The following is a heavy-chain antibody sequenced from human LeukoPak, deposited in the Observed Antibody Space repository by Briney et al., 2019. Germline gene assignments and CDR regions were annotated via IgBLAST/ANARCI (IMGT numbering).Heavy chain of an antibody. D-gene: IGHD3-22*01. CDR1: GGSFSGYY. CDR3: ARVGYYYDSSGYYYAFDY. CDR2: INHSGST. V-gene: IGHV4-34*01. J-gene: IGHJ4*02. Sequence: SETLSLTCAVYGGSFSGYYWSWIRQPPGKGLEWIGEINHSGSTNYNPSLKSRVTISVDTSKNQFSLKLSSVTAADTAVYYCARVGYYYDSSGYYYAFDYWGQGTLVIVSS.